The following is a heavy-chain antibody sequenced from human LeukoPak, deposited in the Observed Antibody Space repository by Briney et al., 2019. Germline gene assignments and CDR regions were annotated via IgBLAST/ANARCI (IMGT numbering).Heavy chain of an antibody. Sequence: PGGSLRLSCAASGFTFDDYGMSWVRQAPGKGLEWIGNIYYSGSTYYNPSLQSRVTISVDTSKNQFSLKVSSVTAADTAVYYCARVEGSGYDNRGWFDPWGQGTLVTVSS. D-gene: IGHD5-12*01. CDR1: GFTFDDYG. CDR3: ARVEGSGYDNRGWFDP. V-gene: IGHV4-39*07. J-gene: IGHJ5*02. CDR2: IYYSGST.